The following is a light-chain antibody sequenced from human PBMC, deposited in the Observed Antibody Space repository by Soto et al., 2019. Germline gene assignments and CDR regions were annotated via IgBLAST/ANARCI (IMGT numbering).Light chain of an antibody. J-gene: IGKJ2*01. Sequence: ESVLTQSPGTLSLSPGERATLSCRASQSVTSSFLAWYQQKFGQAPRLLIHGASNRASGIPDRFSGSGSGTDFTLTISRLEPEDFAVYYCQLYGASPPVYTFGQGTKLQIK. V-gene: IGKV3-20*01. CDR1: QSVTSSF. CDR3: QLYGASPPVYT. CDR2: GAS.